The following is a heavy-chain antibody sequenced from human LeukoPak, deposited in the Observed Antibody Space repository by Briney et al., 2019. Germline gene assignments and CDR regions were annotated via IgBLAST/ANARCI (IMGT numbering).Heavy chain of an antibody. V-gene: IGHV4-59*01. CDR2: IYYSGST. CDR3: ARGLEMATGVGWDYYYYMDV. CDR1: GGSISSYY. Sequence: PSETLSLTCTVSGGSISSYYWSWIRQPPGKGLEWIGYIYYSGSTNYNPSLKSRVTISVDTSKNQFSLKLSSVTAADTAVYYCARGLEMATGVGWDYYYYMDVWGKGTTVTVSS. J-gene: IGHJ6*03. D-gene: IGHD5-24*01.